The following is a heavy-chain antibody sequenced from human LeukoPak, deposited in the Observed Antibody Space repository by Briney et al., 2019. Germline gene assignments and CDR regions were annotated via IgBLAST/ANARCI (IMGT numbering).Heavy chain of an antibody. D-gene: IGHD4-17*01. CDR2: IYYSGST. CDR3: AKRLRDYLYAFDI. CDR1: GGSISSYY. J-gene: IGHJ3*02. V-gene: IGHV4-59*01. Sequence: PSETLSLTCTVSGGSISSYYWSWIRQPPGKGLEWIGYIYYSGSTNYNPSLKSRVTISVDTSKNQFSLKLSYVTVPDKAVYYCAKRLRDYLYAFDIWGQGTMVTVSS.